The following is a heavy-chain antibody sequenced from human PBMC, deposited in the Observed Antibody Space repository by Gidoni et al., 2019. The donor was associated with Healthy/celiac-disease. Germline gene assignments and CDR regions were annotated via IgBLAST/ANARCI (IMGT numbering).Heavy chain of an antibody. J-gene: IGHJ4*02. CDR3: ARDRDRNDYGDYLGY. Sequence: EVQLVESGGGLVQPGGSLRLSCAASGFTFSSYWMSWVRQAPGKGLEWVANIKQDGSEKYYVDSVKGRFTISRDNAKNSLYLQMNSLRAEDTAVYYCARDRDRNDYGDYLGYWGQGTLVTVSS. CDR1: GFTFSSYW. CDR2: IKQDGSEK. V-gene: IGHV3-7*01. D-gene: IGHD4-17*01.